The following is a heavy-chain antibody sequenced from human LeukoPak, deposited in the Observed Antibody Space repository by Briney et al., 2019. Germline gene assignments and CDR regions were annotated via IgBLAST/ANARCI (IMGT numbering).Heavy chain of an antibody. D-gene: IGHD3-3*01. CDR2: IGGLGSST. V-gene: IGHV3-23*01. Sequence: GGSLRLPCAASGFTFSSHAMAWVRQAPGKGLEWVSAIGGLGSSTYYGDSVKGRFTISRDNSKNTVYLQMDSLRVEDTAVYYCARDPGVVAFHYFDFWGQGTLITVSS. CDR3: ARDPGVVAFHYFDF. J-gene: IGHJ4*02. CDR1: GFTFSSHA.